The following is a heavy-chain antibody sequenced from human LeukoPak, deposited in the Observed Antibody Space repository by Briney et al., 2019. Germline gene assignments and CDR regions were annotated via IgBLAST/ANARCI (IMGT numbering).Heavy chain of an antibody. Sequence: SGGTLRLSCAASGLTLSSYGMHWVRQAPGKGLEWVAVISHDGSNKYYADSVTARFTISRDSAKNTLYLQMDSLSVEDTAVYYCAKLRGYYGSGQQITLDYCGQGTLVTVSS. CDR3: AKLRGYYGSGQQITLDY. D-gene: IGHD3-10*01. CDR2: ISHDGSNK. J-gene: IGHJ4*02. CDR1: GLTLSSYG. V-gene: IGHV3-30*18.